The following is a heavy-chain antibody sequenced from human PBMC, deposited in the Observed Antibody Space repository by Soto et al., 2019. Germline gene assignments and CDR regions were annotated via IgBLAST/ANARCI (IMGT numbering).Heavy chain of an antibody. J-gene: IGHJ4*02. CDR2: ISAGGGST. CDR1: GFTFSSYS. Sequence: HPGGSLRLSCAASGFTFSSYSMDWVRQAPGKGLEWVAIISAGGGSTYYADSVKGRFTISRDNSKNTLYLQMNSLRVEDSAVYYWAKENVFWSGGKKGCSAPGGQEPLAPFPS. CDR3: AKENVFWSGGKKGCSAP. D-gene: IGHD3-3*01. V-gene: IGHV3-23*01.